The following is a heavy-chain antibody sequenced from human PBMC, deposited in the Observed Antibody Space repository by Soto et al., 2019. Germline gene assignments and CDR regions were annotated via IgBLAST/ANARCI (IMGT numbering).Heavy chain of an antibody. CDR3: AREGTRGKSIGHWYFDL. Sequence: QVQLVQSGAEVKKPGSSVKVSCKASGGTFSSYAISWVRQAPGQGLEWMGGIIPIFGTANYAQKFQGRVTITADESTSTAYRELSSLRSEDTAVYYCAREGTRGKSIGHWYFDLWGRGTLVTVSS. V-gene: IGHV1-69*01. D-gene: IGHD3-3*02. CDR2: IIPIFGTA. J-gene: IGHJ2*01. CDR1: GGTFSSYA.